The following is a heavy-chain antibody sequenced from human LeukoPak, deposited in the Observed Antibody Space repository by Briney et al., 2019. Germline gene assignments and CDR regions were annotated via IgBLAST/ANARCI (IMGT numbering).Heavy chain of an antibody. CDR2: INAGNGNT. V-gene: IGHV1-3*01. J-gene: IGHJ1*01. Sequence: GASVKVSFKASGYTFTSYAMHWVRQAPGQRLAWMGWINAGNGNTKYSQKFQGRVTITRDTSASTAYMELSSLRSEDTAVYYCARVSGWPAEYFQHWGQGTLVTVSS. CDR3: ARVSGWPAEYFQH. CDR1: GYTFTSYA. D-gene: IGHD6-19*01.